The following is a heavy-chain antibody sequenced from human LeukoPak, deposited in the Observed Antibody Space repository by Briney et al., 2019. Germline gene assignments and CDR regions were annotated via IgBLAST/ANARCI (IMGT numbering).Heavy chain of an antibody. CDR2: MIPNTGNT. J-gene: IGHJ5*02. V-gene: IGHV1-8*01. D-gene: IGHD3-10*01. Sequence: GASVKVSCKASGYTFTNYDINGVRQAPGQGLEWVGWMIPNTGNTGYAQKFQGRVTMTRDTSISTAYMELSSLRSDDTAIYYCARMYYDGSGRDGNWFDPWGQGTLVTVSS. CDR1: GYTFTNYD. CDR3: ARMYYDGSGRDGNWFDP.